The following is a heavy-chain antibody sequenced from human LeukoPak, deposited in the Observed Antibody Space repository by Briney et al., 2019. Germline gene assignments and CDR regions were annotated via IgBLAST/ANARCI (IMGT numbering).Heavy chain of an antibody. D-gene: IGHD3-9*01. CDR3: ARGGFLRYFDWLSSNAFDI. Sequence: ASVKVSCKASGYTFTGYYMHWVRQAPGQGLEWMGWINPNSGGTNYAQKFQGRVTMTRGTSISTAYMELSRLRSDDTAVYYCARGGFLRYFDWLSSNAFDIWGQGTMVTVSS. CDR1: GYTFTGYY. J-gene: IGHJ3*02. V-gene: IGHV1-2*02. CDR2: INPNSGGT.